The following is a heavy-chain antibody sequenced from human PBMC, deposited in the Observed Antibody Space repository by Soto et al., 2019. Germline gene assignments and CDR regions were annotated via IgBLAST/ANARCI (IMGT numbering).Heavy chain of an antibody. CDR1: GGSISSGDYY. CDR2: IYYSGRT. Sequence: QVQLQESGPGLVKPSQTLSLTCTVSGGSISSGDYYWSWIRQPPGKGLEWIGYIYYSGRTYYNPYLNSRITILIDTSNCGFCLSRSAVTAADTSEYYCARAPIGFGVAFDIWVRATMVTVSS. J-gene: IGHJ3*02. D-gene: IGHD3-10*01. V-gene: IGHV4-30-4*01. CDR3: ARAPIGFGVAFDI.